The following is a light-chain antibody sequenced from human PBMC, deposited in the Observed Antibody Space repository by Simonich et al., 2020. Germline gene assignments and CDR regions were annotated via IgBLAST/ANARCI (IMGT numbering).Light chain of an antibody. CDR3: QQYNNWPWT. CDR1: QSVSSN. V-gene: IGKV3-15*01. Sequence: EIVMTQSPATLSVSPGERATLSCRASQSVSSNLAWYQQKPGQAPRILSYGASTRATGIPASFSGSGSGTEFTLTISSMQSEDFAVYYCQQYNNWPWTFGQGTKVEIK. CDR2: GAS. J-gene: IGKJ1*01.